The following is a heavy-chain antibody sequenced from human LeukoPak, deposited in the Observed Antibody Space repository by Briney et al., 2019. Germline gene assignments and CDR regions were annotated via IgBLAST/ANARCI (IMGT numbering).Heavy chain of an antibody. D-gene: IGHD6-13*01. CDR1: GGSISSSSYY. Sequence: SETLSLTCTVSGGSISSSSYYWGWIRQPPGKGLEWIGNIYYSGSTYRNPSLKSRVTISADTSKNQFSLMLSSVTAADTAVYYCTRRVSASSWRDYWGQGILVTVSS. CDR2: IYYSGST. V-gene: IGHV4-39*01. CDR3: TRRVSASSWRDY. J-gene: IGHJ4*02.